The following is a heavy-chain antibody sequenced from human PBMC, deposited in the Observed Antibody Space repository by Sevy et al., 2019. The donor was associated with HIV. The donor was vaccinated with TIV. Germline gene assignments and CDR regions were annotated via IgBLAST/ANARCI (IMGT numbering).Heavy chain of an antibody. J-gene: IGHJ4*02. V-gene: IGHV3-23*01. CDR2: ISGSGGST. Sequence: GGSLRLSCAASGFNFSSYAMSWVRQAPGKGLEWVSAISGSGGSTYYADSVKGRFNISSDKSKNTLYLQMNSLRAEDTAVYYCAKEGGRGYSYGLSPQYFDYWGQGTLVTVSS. CDR1: GFNFSSYA. D-gene: IGHD5-18*01. CDR3: AKEGGRGYSYGLSPQYFDY.